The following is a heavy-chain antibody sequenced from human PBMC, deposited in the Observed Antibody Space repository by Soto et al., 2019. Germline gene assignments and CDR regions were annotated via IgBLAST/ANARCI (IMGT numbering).Heavy chain of an antibody. J-gene: IGHJ6*02. Sequence: GASVKVSCKASGYTFTSYGISWVRQAPGQGLEWMGWISAYNGKTNYAQKIQGRVTMTTDTSTSTAYMELRSLRSDDTAVYYCARDSRSSSWAYYYYYGMDVWGQGTTVTVSS. V-gene: IGHV1-18*01. D-gene: IGHD6-13*01. CDR1: GYTFTSYG. CDR2: ISAYNGKT. CDR3: ARDSRSSSWAYYYYYGMDV.